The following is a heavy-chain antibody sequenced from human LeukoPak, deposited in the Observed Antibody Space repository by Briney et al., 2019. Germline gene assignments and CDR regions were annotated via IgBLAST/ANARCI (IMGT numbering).Heavy chain of an antibody. V-gene: IGHV1-46*01. J-gene: IGHJ4*02. Sequence: ASVKVSCKASGYTFTGYYMHWVRQAPGQGLEWMGIINLSDGSTNYAQKFQDRVTMTRDTPTSTVYVELSSLRSDDAALYYCARGDKYSFGPGDWGQGTLVTVSS. CDR1: GYTFTGYY. CDR3: ARGDKYSFGPGD. CDR2: INLSDGST. D-gene: IGHD3-3*01.